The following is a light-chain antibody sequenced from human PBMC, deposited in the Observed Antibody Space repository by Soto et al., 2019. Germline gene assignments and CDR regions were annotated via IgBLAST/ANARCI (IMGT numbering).Light chain of an antibody. J-gene: IGKJ1*01. CDR3: QQYNNWPPWT. CDR2: GAS. CDR1: QGVSSN. Sequence: EIVMTQSPATLSVSPGERATLSCRASQGVSSNLAWYQQKPGQAPRLLIYGASTRATGIPARFSGSGSGTEFTLTVSSLQSEDFAVYYCQQYNNWPPWTFGQGTKVVIK. V-gene: IGKV3-15*01.